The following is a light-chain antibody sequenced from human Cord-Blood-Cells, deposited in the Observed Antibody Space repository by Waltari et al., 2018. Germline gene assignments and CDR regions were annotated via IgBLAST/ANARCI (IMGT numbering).Light chain of an antibody. CDR2: DAS. CDR3: QQRSNWPPS. J-gene: IGKJ5*01. V-gene: IGKV3-11*01. Sequence: EIVLTQSPATLSLSPGERATLSCRASPSVSSYFAWYQQKPGQAHRILIYDASNRATGIPARFSGSGSGTDFTLTISSLEPEDFAVYYCQQRSNWPPSFGQGTRLEIK. CDR1: PSVSSY.